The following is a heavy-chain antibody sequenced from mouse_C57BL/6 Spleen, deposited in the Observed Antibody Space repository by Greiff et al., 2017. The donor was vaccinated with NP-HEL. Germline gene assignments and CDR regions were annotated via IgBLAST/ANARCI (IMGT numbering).Heavy chain of an antibody. CDR1: GYAFTNYL. CDR3: ARERTGTVRFYY. V-gene: IGHV1-54*01. CDR2: INPGSGGT. Sequence: QVQLQQSGAELVRPGTSVKVSCKASGYAFTNYLIEWVKQRPGQGLEWIGVINPGSGGTNYNEKFKGKATLTADKSSSTAYMQLSSLTSEDSAVYFCARERTGTVRFYYWGQGTTLTVSS. D-gene: IGHD4-1*01. J-gene: IGHJ2*01.